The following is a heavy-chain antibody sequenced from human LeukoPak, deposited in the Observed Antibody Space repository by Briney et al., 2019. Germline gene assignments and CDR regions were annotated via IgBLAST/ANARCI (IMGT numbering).Heavy chain of an antibody. V-gene: IGHV3-15*01. Sequence: GGSLRLSCAASGFIFTNAWMTWVRQAPGKGLEWVGRIKSKTDGGATAYAAPVEGRFTISRDDSKNTLYLQMNSLKTEDAAVYYCTTDVKGDDFWPFWGQGTLVTVST. CDR1: GFIFTNAW. J-gene: IGHJ4*02. D-gene: IGHD3-3*01. CDR3: TTDVKGDDFWPF. CDR2: IKSKTDGGAT.